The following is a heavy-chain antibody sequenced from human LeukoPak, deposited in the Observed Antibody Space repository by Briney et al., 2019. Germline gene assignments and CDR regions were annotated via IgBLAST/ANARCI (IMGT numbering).Heavy chain of an antibody. CDR3: ARAKALEYYDFWSGYYPGAFDI. D-gene: IGHD3-3*01. Sequence: PSEALSLTCTVSGGSISSGGYYWSWIRQPPGKGLEWIGYIYHSGSTYYNPSLKSRVTISVDRSKNQFSLKLSSVTAADTAVYYCARAKALEYYDFWSGYYPGAFDIWGQGTMVTVSS. CDR1: GGSISSGGYY. V-gene: IGHV4-30-2*01. CDR2: IYHSGST. J-gene: IGHJ3*02.